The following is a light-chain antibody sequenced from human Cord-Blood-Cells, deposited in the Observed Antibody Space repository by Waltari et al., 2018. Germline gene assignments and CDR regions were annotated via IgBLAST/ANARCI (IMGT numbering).Light chain of an antibody. Sequence: QSALTQPASVSGSPGQSITISCTGTSSDDGGYNYVSWYQQHPGKAPKLMIYDVSNRHAGVSNRFSGSKCGNTASRTMSGLQAEDEADYYCSSYTSSSTLDVVFGGGTKLTVL. V-gene: IGLV2-14*01. CDR1: SSDDGGYNY. J-gene: IGLJ2*01. CDR2: DVS. CDR3: SSYTSSSTLDVV.